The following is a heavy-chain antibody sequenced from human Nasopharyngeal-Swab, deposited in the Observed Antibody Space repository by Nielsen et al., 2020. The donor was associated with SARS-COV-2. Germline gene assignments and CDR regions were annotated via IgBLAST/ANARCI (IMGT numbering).Heavy chain of an antibody. J-gene: IGHJ4*02. CDR2: ISSNGGST. Sequence: GESLKISCAASGFTFSSYAMHWVRQAPGKGLEYVSAISSNGGSTYYANSVKGRFTISRDNSKNTPYLQMGSLRAEDMAVYYCARDRGGYDNWGQGTLVTVSS. V-gene: IGHV3-64*01. D-gene: IGHD5-12*01. CDR3: ARDRGGYDN. CDR1: GFTFSSYA.